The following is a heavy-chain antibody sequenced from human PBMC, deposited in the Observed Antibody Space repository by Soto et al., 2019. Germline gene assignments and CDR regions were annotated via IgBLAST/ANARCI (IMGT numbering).Heavy chain of an antibody. Sequence: SVKVSCNASGRTFSSYAISWVRQAPGQGLEWMGGIIPIFGTANYAQKFQGRVTITADESTSTAYMELSSLRSEDTPVYYCATLSAINRTLFYFGMDVWGQGTTVTVSS. CDR1: GRTFSSYA. D-gene: IGHD2-21*01. J-gene: IGHJ6*02. CDR3: ATLSAINRTLFYFGMDV. CDR2: IIPIFGTA. V-gene: IGHV1-69*13.